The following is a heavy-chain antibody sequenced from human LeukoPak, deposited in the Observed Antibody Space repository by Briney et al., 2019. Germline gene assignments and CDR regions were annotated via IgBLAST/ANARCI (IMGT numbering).Heavy chain of an antibody. CDR2: IYYSGST. CDR1: GGSISSYC. Sequence: SETLSLTCTVSGGSISSYCWSWIRQHPGKGLEWIGYIYYSGSTYYNPSLKSRVTISVDTSKNQFSLKLSSVTAADTAVYYCARDRVCSSTSCYMTNWFDPWGQGTLVTVSS. D-gene: IGHD2-2*02. J-gene: IGHJ5*02. V-gene: IGHV4-59*06. CDR3: ARDRVCSSTSCYMTNWFDP.